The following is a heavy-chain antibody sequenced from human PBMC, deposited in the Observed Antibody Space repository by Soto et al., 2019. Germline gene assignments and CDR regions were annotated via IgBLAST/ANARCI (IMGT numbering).Heavy chain of an antibody. CDR3: ARYLVVAATMVWFDP. CDR1: GYTFTSYD. Sequence: GASVKVSCKASGYTFTSYDINWVRQATGQGLEWMGWMNPNSGNTGYAQKFQGRVTMTRDTSISTAYMELSSLRSDDTAVYYCARYLVVAATMVWFDPWGQGTLVTVSS. D-gene: IGHD2-15*01. V-gene: IGHV1-8*01. CDR2: MNPNSGNT. J-gene: IGHJ5*02.